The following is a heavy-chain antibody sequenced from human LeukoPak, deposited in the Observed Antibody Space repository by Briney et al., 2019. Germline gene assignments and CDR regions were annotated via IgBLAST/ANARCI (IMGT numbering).Heavy chain of an antibody. Sequence: ASVKVSCKASGYTFTGDYMHWVRQAPGQGLEWMGWINPNSGGTNYAQKFQGRVTMTRDTSISTAYMELSGLRSDDTAVYYCAREGIQVWLLGAYWGQGTLVTVSS. J-gene: IGHJ4*02. CDR2: INPNSGGT. D-gene: IGHD5-18*01. V-gene: IGHV1-2*02. CDR3: AREGIQVWLLGAY. CDR1: GYTFTGDY.